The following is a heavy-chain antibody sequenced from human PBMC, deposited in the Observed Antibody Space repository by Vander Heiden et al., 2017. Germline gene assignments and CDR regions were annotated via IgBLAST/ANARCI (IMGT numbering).Heavy chain of an antibody. CDR3: TGDLWSGYRGGY. CDR1: GFTFGDYV. D-gene: IGHD3-3*01. J-gene: IGHJ4*02. CDR2: IGKKGSGGTT. Sequence: EVQLVESGGGLVQPGRSLRLSCTASGFTFGDYVMSWFRQAPGKGLEWVGFIGKKGSGGTTQYAASVKGRFTISRDDSKSIVYLQMNSMKTEDTAVYYCTGDLWSGYRGGYWGQGTLVTVSS. V-gene: IGHV3-49*03.